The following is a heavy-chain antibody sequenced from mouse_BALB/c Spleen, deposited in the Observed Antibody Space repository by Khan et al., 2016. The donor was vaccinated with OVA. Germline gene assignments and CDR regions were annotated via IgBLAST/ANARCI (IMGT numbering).Heavy chain of an antibody. CDR1: GYAFTHYL. CDR2: INPGSGST. J-gene: IGHJ2*01. V-gene: IGHV1-54*01. Sequence: QVQLKESGGEVIRPGTSVKVSCKASGYAFTHYLIAWVKQRPGQGLEWIGVINPGSGSTNYHEKFKGKAILTADKSSSTAYMQLSSLTSDDSAVDFCARDDDGKFLYFDYWGQGST. D-gene: IGHD2-1*01. CDR3: ARDDDGKFLYFDY.